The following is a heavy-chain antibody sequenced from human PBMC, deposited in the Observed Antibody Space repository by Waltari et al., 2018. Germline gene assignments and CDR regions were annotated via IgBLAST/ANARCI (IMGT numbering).Heavy chain of an antibody. J-gene: IGHJ4*02. CDR1: GFTVSSSY. V-gene: IGHV3-53*01. CDR2: IYSGGST. D-gene: IGHD6-13*01. Sequence: EVQLVESGGGWIQPGGSLRLSCAASGFTVSSSYMSGVRQAPGKGLEWVSVIYSGGSTYYADSVKGRFTISRDNSKNTLYLQMNSLRAEDTAVYYCASTRAGIGAAGILGEWGQGTLVTVSS. CDR3: ASTRAGIGAAGILGE.